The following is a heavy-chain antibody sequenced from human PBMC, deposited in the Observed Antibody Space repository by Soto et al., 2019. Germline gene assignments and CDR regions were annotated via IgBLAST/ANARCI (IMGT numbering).Heavy chain of an antibody. CDR2: MNPNSGNT. D-gene: IGHD7-27*01. J-gene: IGHJ4*02. CDR3: APGRRQGPWASFDY. V-gene: IGHV1-8*01. Sequence: ASVKVSCKASGYTFTSYDINWVRQATGQGLEWMGWMNPNSGNTGYAQKFQGRVTMTRNTSISTAYMELSSLRSEDTAVYYCAPGRRQGPWASFDYWGQGTLVTVSS. CDR1: GYTFTSYD.